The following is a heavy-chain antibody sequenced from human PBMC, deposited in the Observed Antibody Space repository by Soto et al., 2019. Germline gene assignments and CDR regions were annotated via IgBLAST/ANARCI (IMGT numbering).Heavy chain of an antibody. D-gene: IGHD5-12*01. J-gene: IGHJ3*01. CDR1: GFAFNSYE. Sequence: PGGPLRLSCAASGFAFNSYEMDWVRQAPGKGLEWVANIKSGGNTKFYVDSVKGRFTISRDDAKNSLYLDMNSLGAEDTAVYYCVKEKSVMYSGYDAFDVWGQGTMVTVSS. V-gene: IGHV3-48*03. CDR3: VKEKSVMYSGYDAFDV. CDR2: IKSGGNTK.